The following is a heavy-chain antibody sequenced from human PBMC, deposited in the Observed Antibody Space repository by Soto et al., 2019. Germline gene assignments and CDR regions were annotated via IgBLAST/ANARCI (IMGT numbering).Heavy chain of an antibody. CDR1: GYTFTSYG. V-gene: IGHV1-18*01. J-gene: IGHJ6*02. CDR3: ARDHTPITIFGVVIMDYYYGMDV. Sequence: ASVKVSCKASGYTFTSYGISWVRQAPGQGLEWMGWISAYNGNTNYAQKLQSRVTMTTDTSTSTAYMELRSLRSDDTAVYYCARDHTPITIFGVVIMDYYYGMDVWGQGTTVTVS. D-gene: IGHD3-3*01. CDR2: ISAYNGNT.